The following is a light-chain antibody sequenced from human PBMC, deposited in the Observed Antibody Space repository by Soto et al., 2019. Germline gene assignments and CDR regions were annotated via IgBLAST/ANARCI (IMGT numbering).Light chain of an antibody. CDR2: AAS. V-gene: IGKV1-39*01. CDR1: QSISDN. CDR3: QQRYGPPYT. Sequence: EMTQSPSSLSASVGDRVTITCRASQSISDNVNWYQFQPGKAPKLLIYAASNLQTGVPSRFSGSGSGADFALTISGLQPEDSATYYCQQRYGPPYTFGLGTKLEIK. J-gene: IGKJ2*01.